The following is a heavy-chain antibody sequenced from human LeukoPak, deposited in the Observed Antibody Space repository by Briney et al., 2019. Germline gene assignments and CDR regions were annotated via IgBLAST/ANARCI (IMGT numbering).Heavy chain of an antibody. CDR3: ARDSFMTTVTPSSMDV. D-gene: IGHD4-17*01. V-gene: IGHV1-46*01. Sequence: GASVKVSCKASGYTFTTYYTHWVRQAPGQGLEWMGIINPSGGSTRYTQKFQGRVTMTRDTSTSTVYMELSSLRSEDTAVYYCARDSFMTTVTPSSMDVWGQGTTVTVSS. CDR2: INPSGGST. CDR1: GYTFTTYY. J-gene: IGHJ6*02.